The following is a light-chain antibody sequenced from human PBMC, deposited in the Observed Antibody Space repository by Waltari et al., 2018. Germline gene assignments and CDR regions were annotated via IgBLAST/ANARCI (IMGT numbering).Light chain of an antibody. CDR1: QRLFNRSNNKNY. CDR2: WAS. V-gene: IGKV4-1*01. CDR3: QQFYGPPYT. J-gene: IGKJ2*01. Sequence: DIVMTTSPDSLAVSLGERATIHCKSIQRLFNRSNNKNYLAWYQKKPGQPPKLLIFWASTRESGVPDRFSASASGTDFTLTISSLQGEDVAVYYCQQFYGPPYTFGQGTKLEIK.